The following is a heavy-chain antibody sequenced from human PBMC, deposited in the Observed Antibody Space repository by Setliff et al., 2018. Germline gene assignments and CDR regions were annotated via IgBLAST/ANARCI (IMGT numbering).Heavy chain of an antibody. CDR3: ARAGNSYAQYYFDY. CDR1: GYTFTSYG. V-gene: IGHV1-18*01. CDR2: ISAYNGNT. D-gene: IGHD5-18*01. Sequence: ASVKVSCKASGYTFTSYGISWVRQAPGQGLEWMGWISAYNGNTNYAQKLQGRVTMTTDTSTSTAYMELRSLRSDDPAVYYCARAGNSYAQYYFDYWGQGTLVTVSS. J-gene: IGHJ4*02.